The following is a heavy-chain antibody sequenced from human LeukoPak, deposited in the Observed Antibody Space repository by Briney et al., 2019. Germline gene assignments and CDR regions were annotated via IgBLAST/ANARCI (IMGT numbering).Heavy chain of an antibody. CDR1: GGSISSYY. CDR3: ARDNCSGGSCHKLGFDP. J-gene: IGHJ5*02. Sequence: SETLSLTCTVSGGSISSYYWSWIRQPPGKGLEWIGYIYYSGSTNYNPSLKGRVTISVDTSKNQFSLKLSSVTAADTAVYYCARDNCSGGSCHKLGFDPWGQGTLVTVSS. D-gene: IGHD2-15*01. V-gene: IGHV4-59*01. CDR2: IYYSGST.